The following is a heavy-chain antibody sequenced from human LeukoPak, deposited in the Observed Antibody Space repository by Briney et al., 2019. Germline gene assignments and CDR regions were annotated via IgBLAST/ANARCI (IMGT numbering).Heavy chain of an antibody. J-gene: IGHJ3*02. CDR3: ARFIIVAVPAASGAFDI. V-gene: IGHV4-34*01. CDR2: INHSGST. CDR1: GGSFSGYY. Sequence: PSETLSLTCAVYGGSFSGYYWSWIRQPPGKGLEWIGEINHSGSTNYNPSLKSRVTISVDTSKNQFSLKLSSVTAADTAVYYCARFIIVAVPAASGAFDIWGQGTMVTVSS. D-gene: IGHD2-2*01.